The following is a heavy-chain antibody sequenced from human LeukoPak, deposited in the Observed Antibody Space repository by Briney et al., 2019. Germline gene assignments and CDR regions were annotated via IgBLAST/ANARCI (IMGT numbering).Heavy chain of an antibody. D-gene: IGHD2-15*01. CDR3: ATTPDIVVVVAATSDY. CDR2: ISGSGGST. J-gene: IGHJ4*02. V-gene: IGHV3-23*01. CDR1: GFSFSSYL. Sequence: GGSLRLSCAASGFSFSSYLMSWVRQAPGKGLEWVSAISGSGGSTYYADSVKGRFTISRDNSKNTLYLQMNSLRAEDTAVYYCATTPDIVVVVAATSDYWGQGTLVTVSS.